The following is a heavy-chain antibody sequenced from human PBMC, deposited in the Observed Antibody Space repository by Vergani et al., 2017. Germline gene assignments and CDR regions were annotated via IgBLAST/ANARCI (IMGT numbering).Heavy chain of an antibody. D-gene: IGHD3-22*01. J-gene: IGHJ3*02. V-gene: IGHV3-23*04. Sequence: EVQLVESGGGLVQPGGSLRLSCAASGFTVSSNYMSWVRQAPGKGLEWVSAISGRGGSTYYADSVKGRFTISRDNSKNTLYLQMNSLRAEDTAVYYCAKDLKLAGIVGVTLHAFDIWGQGTMVTVSS. CDR1: GFTVSSNY. CDR2: ISGRGGST. CDR3: AKDLKLAGIVGVTLHAFDI.